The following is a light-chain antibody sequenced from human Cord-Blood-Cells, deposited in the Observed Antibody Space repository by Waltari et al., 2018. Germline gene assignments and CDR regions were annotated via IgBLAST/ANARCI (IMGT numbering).Light chain of an antibody. Sequence: QSVLTQPPSASGTPGQRVTISCSGSSSNIGSNTVNWYQQLPGTAPKLLIYSNNQRPSGVPERFSGSKSGTSASLAISGLQSEDEADYYCAAWDDSLNGLFGGGTKLTVL. CDR1: SSNIGSNT. V-gene: IGLV1-44*01. CDR3: AAWDDSLNGL. CDR2: SNN. J-gene: IGLJ2*01.